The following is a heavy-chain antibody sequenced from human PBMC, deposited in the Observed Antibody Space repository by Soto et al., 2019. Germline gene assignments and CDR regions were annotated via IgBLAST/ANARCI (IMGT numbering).Heavy chain of an antibody. D-gene: IGHD3-9*01. CDR1: GFTFTSSA. V-gene: IGHV1-58*01. J-gene: IGHJ3*02. CDR3: ARRRLRYFDWAHPLGAFDI. Sequence: SVKVSCKASGFTFTSSAVQWVRQARGQRLEWIGWIVVGSGTANYAQKFQGRVTITADESTSTAYMELSSLRSEDTAVYYCARRRLRYFDWAHPLGAFDIWGQGTMVTVSS. CDR2: IVVGSGTA.